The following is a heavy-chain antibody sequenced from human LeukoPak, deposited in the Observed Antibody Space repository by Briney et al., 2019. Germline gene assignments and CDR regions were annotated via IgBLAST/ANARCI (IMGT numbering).Heavy chain of an antibody. Sequence: GGSLRLSCAASGFTFSSYAMSWVRQAPGKGLEWVSAISGSGGSTYYADSVKGRFTISRDNSKNTLYLQMNSLRAEDTAVYYCARDPPPPYYDFWSGYSPSDYFDYWGQGTLVTVSS. V-gene: IGHV3-23*01. CDR2: ISGSGGST. CDR1: GFTFSSYA. J-gene: IGHJ4*02. CDR3: ARDPPPPYYDFWSGYSPSDYFDY. D-gene: IGHD3-3*01.